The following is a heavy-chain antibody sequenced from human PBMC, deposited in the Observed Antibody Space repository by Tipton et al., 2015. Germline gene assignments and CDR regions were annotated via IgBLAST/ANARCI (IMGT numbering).Heavy chain of an antibody. V-gene: IGHV3-33*01. CDR3: ARVNSSSSETPSYYFDY. Sequence: RSLRLSCAASGFTFSSYGMHWVRQAPGKGLEWVAVIWYDGSNKYYADSVKGRFTISRDNSKNTLYLQMNSLRAEDTAVYYCARVNSSSSETPSYYFDYWGQGTPVTVSS. CDR1: GFTFSSYG. J-gene: IGHJ4*02. CDR2: IWYDGSNK. D-gene: IGHD6-6*01.